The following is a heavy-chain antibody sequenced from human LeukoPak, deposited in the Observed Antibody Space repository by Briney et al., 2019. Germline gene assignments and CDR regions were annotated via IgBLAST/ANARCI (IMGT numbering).Heavy chain of an antibody. D-gene: IGHD3-16*02. CDR1: GGTFSSHA. J-gene: IGHJ3*02. CDR3: ARGDDYVWGSYRYSQSGAFDI. Sequence: GSSVKVSCKASGGTFSSHAISWVRQAPGQGLEWMGGIIPIFGTANYAQKFQGRVTITADESTSTAYMELSSLRSEDTAVYYCARGDDYVWGSYRYSQSGAFDIWGQGTMVTVSS. V-gene: IGHV1-69*01. CDR2: IIPIFGTA.